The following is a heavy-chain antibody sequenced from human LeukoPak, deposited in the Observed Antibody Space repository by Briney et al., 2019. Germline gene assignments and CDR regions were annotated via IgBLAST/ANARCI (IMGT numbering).Heavy chain of an antibody. J-gene: IGHJ4*02. Sequence: ASVKVSCKVSGYTLTELSMHWVWQAPGKGLEWMGGFDPEDGETIYAQKFQGRVTMTEDTSTDTAYMELSSLRSEDTAVYYCATDLNSGSYSDFDYWGQGTLVTVSS. CDR3: ATDLNSGSYSDFDY. CDR1: GYTLTELS. CDR2: FDPEDGET. D-gene: IGHD1-26*01. V-gene: IGHV1-24*01.